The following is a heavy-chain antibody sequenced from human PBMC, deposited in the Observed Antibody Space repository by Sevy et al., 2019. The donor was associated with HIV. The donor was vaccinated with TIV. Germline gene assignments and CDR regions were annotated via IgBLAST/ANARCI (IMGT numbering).Heavy chain of an antibody. CDR1: GDTVSTSSVT. V-gene: IGHV6-1*01. CDR3: ARCPRESVWGSDRDTFDM. J-gene: IGHJ3*02. Sequence: SQTLSLTCAISGDTVSTSSVTWNWIRQSPSRGLEWLGRTYYRCKWNNDFAESVESRISINPGTTNNQFSLQLTPVTPDGTAVYYCARCPRESVWGSDRDTFDMWGQGTMVTVSS. CDR2: TYYRCKWNN. D-gene: IGHD3-16*02.